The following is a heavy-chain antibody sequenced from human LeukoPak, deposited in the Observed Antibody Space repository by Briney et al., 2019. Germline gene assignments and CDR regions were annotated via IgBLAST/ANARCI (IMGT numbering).Heavy chain of an antibody. CDR1: GGSISSYY. CDR3: AREEFPGNAFDI. Sequence: SETLSLTCTVSGGSISSYYWSWIRQPPGKGLEWIGCIYYSGSTNYNPSLKSRVTISVDTSKNQFSLKLSSVTAADTAVYYCAREEFPGNAFDIWGQGTMVTVSS. V-gene: IGHV4-59*01. J-gene: IGHJ3*02. D-gene: IGHD3-10*01. CDR2: IYYSGST.